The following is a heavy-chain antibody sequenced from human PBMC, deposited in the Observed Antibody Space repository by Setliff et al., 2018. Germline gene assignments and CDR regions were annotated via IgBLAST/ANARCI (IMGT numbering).Heavy chain of an antibody. CDR2: INPNSGGT. Sequence: ASVKVSCKASGYTFTGYYMHWVRQAPGQGLEWMGWINPNSGGTNYAQKFQGWVTMTRDTSISTAYMELSRLRSDGTAVYYCARHWGPTMIGYYDYWGQGTLVTVSS. J-gene: IGHJ4*02. CDR1: GYTFTGYY. D-gene: IGHD1-26*01. CDR3: ARHWGPTMIGYYDY. V-gene: IGHV1-2*04.